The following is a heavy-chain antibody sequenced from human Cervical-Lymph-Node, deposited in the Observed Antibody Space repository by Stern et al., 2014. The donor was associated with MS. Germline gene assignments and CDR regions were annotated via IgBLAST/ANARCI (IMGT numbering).Heavy chain of an antibody. Sequence: EVQLVQYEAEVKKPGESLKISCKASGYTFINYWIGWVRQVPGKGLEWMGSIYPGDSDIRSIPSFQGQVPISADKSINTAYLQWSSLKASDTGMYYCARRGFCIDVRCYAEGWFAPWGQGTLVTVSS. CDR1: GYTFINYW. D-gene: IGHD3-10*02. J-gene: IGHJ5*02. V-gene: IGHV5-51*01. CDR3: ARRGFCIDVRCYAEGWFAP. CDR2: IYPGDSDI.